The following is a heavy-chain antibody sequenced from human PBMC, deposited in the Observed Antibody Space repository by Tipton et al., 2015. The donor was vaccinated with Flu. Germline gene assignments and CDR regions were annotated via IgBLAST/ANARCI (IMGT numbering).Heavy chain of an antibody. D-gene: IGHD4-11*01. J-gene: IGHJ5*02. Sequence: SLRLSCVASGFTFTNYAMDWVRQAPGKGLEWVSTIGRSGDDPDYADSVKGRFTVSRDNSKNTVSLQMNSLRGDDTAVYYCARDRNSKESWFDPWGQGTLVTVSS. CDR3: ARDRNSKESWFDP. V-gene: IGHV3-23*01. CDR1: GFTFTNYA. CDR2: IGRSGDDP.